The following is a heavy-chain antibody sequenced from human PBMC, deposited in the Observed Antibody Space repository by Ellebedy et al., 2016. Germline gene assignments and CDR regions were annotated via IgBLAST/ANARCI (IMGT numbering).Heavy chain of an antibody. CDR1: GFMFKRYG. Sequence: GGSLRLXXAASGFMFKRYGLTWVRQAPGKGLEWVSTIAPGSMDTHYADSVKNRFTISRDDSKKRLYLQMDSLRAEDTAVYYCLRDPLMYSMSPDYWGQGTQVTVSS. V-gene: IGHV3-23*01. CDR3: LRDPLMYSMSPDY. D-gene: IGHD1-26*01. J-gene: IGHJ4*02. CDR2: IAPGSMDT.